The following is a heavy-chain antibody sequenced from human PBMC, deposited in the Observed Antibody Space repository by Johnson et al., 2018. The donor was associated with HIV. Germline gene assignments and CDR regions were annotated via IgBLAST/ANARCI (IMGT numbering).Heavy chain of an antibody. D-gene: IGHD1-7*01. CDR2: ISGSGGST. CDR3: ARSATGTTADAFDI. V-gene: IGHV3-23*04. Sequence: VQLVESGGGLVQPGGSLRLSCTASGFTFRSYWMTWVRQAPWKGLEWVSAISGSGGSTYYADSVKGRFTISRDNSKNTVFLQMNSLRAEDTAVYYCARSATGTTADAFDIWGQGTMVTVSS. J-gene: IGHJ3*02. CDR1: GFTFRSYW.